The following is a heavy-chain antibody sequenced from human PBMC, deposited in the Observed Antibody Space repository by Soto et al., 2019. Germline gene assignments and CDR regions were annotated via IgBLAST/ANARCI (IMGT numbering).Heavy chain of an antibody. V-gene: IGHV1-3*01. J-gene: IGHJ5*02. CDR3: ARDDGYSGYDINWFDP. CDR2: INAGNGNT. Sequence: GASVKVSCKASGYTFTSYAMHWVRQAPGQRLEWMGWINAGNGNTKYSQKFQGRVTITRDTSASTAYMELSSLRSEDTAVYYCARDDGYSGYDINWFDPWGQGTLVTVSS. CDR1: GYTFTSYA. D-gene: IGHD5-12*01.